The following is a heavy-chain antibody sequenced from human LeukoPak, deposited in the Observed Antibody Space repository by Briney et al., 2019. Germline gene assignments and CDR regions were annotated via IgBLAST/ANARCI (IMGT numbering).Heavy chain of an antibody. D-gene: IGHD2-2*02. CDR3: AREGRWDCSSTSCYSWFDP. Sequence: GASVKVSCKASGGTFSSYTISWVRQAPGQGLEWMGRIIPILGIANYAQKFQGRVTITADKSTSTAYMELSSLRSEDTAVYYCAREGRWDCSSTSCYSWFDPWGQGTLVTVSS. V-gene: IGHV1-69*04. CDR1: GGTFSSYT. J-gene: IGHJ5*02. CDR2: IIPILGIA.